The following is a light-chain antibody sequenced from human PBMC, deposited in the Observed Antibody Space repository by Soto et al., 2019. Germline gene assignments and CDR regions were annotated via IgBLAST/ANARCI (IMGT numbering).Light chain of an antibody. CDR2: EVT. CDR1: SRDIGTSNL. Sequence: QSVLTQPASVSGSPGQSITISCTGTSRDIGTSNLVSWYQQYPGKAPKLMIYEVTKRPSGISYRFSGSKSGITASLTISGLQPEDEADYYRHSFTGIPTPLFAFGTWTKVTIL. V-gene: IGLV2-23*02. CDR3: HSFTGIPTPLFA. J-gene: IGLJ1*01.